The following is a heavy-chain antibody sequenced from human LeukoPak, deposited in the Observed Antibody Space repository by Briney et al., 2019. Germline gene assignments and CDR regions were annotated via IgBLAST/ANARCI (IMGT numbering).Heavy chain of an antibody. CDR2: IFYSGST. CDR3: ARVECSGGSCYSGGWYFDL. J-gene: IGHJ2*01. V-gene: IGHV4-59*01. Sequence: KPSETLSLTCTVSGGSISSYYWSWIRQPPGKGLEWIGDIFYSGSTNYNPSLKSRVTMSADTSKNQFSLKLTSVTAADTAVYYCARVECSGGSCYSGGWYFDLWGRGTLVTVSS. CDR1: GGSISSYY. D-gene: IGHD2-15*01.